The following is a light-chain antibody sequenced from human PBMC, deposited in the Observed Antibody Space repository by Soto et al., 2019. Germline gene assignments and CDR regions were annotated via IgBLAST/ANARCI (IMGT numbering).Light chain of an antibody. CDR1: SSDVGGYNY. CDR2: DVS. V-gene: IGLV2-14*01. CDR3: SSYTSSSTNV. J-gene: IGLJ1*01. Sequence: QSALTQPASVSGSPGQSITISCTGTSSDVGGYNYVSWYQQHPGKAPKLMIYDVSNRPSGVSNRFSGSKSGNTASLTISGLQAEYEADYSCSSYTSSSTNVFGTGTKLTVL.